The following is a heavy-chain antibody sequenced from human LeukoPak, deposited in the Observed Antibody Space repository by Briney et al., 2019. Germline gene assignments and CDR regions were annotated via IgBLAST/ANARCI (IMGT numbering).Heavy chain of an antibody. D-gene: IGHD4-17*01. CDR2: INHSGST. CDR3: TRDQYGDYGGIDY. Sequence: SETLSLTCAVYGGSFSGYYWSWIRQPPGKGLEWIGEINHSGSTNYNPSLKSRVTISVDTSKNQFSLKLSSVTAADTAVYYCTRDQYGDYGGIDYWGQGTLVTVSS. J-gene: IGHJ4*02. V-gene: IGHV4-34*01. CDR1: GGSFSGYY.